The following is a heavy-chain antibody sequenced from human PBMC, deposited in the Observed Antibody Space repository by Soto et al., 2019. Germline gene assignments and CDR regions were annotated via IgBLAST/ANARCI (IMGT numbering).Heavy chain of an antibody. D-gene: IGHD3-3*01. J-gene: IGHJ4*02. CDR3: ARDFGHGYYLDY. CDR1: VFSFINYN. CDR2: ITDSRDTV. V-gene: IGHV3-48*02. Sequence: GGSLRLSCVASVFSFINYNMNWVRQAPGKGLEWVSYITDSRDTVHYADSVRGRFTISRDNAESSLYLQMNSLRDEDTAVYFCARDFGHGYYLDYWGRGTLVTVSS.